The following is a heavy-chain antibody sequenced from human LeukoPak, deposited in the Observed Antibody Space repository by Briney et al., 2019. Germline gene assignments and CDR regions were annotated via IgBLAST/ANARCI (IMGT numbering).Heavy chain of an antibody. D-gene: IGHD3-16*01. CDR3: ASGAWVGYDYVWGHDSYYGMDV. V-gene: IGHV1-46*01. Sequence: ASVKVSCKASGYTFTSYYMHWVRQAPGQGLEWMGIINPSVGRTSYAQKFQGRVTITRDTSTSTVYMELSSLRSEDTAVYYCASGAWVGYDYVWGHDSYYGMDVWGKGTTVTVSS. J-gene: IGHJ6*04. CDR2: INPSVGRT. CDR1: GYTFTSYY.